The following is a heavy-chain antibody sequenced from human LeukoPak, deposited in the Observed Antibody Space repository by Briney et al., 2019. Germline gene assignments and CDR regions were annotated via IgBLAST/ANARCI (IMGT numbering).Heavy chain of an antibody. CDR3: ARGRRMARFDY. J-gene: IGHJ4*02. CDR1: GGSFSGYY. CDR2: INHSGST. D-gene: IGHD5-24*01. V-gene: IGHV4-34*01. Sequence: SETLSLTCAVYGGSFSGYYWSWIRQPPGKGLEWIGEINHSGSTNYSPSLKSRVTISVDTSKNQFSLKLSSVTAADTAVYYCARGRRMARFDYWGQGTLVTVSS.